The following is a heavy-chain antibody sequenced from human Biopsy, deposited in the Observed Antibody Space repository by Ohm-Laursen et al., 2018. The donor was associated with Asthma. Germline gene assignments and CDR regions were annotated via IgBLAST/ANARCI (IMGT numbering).Heavy chain of an antibody. CDR1: GGSVRCGSYY. Sequence: LTLTCTVPGGSVRCGSYYWIWIRPPPWKGLEWIGYIYYSGSTNYNPSLKSRVTISVDTSKNQFSLKLSSVTAADTAVYYCARVPRITIFGVGGIQDYWGQGTLVTFSS. D-gene: IGHD3-3*01. V-gene: IGHV4-61*01. CDR3: ARVPRITIFGVGGIQDY. J-gene: IGHJ4*02. CDR2: IYYSGST.